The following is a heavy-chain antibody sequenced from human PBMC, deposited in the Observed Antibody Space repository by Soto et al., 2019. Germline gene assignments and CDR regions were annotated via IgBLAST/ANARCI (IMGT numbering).Heavy chain of an antibody. D-gene: IGHD2-2*01. CDR2: ISGRGGRT. J-gene: IGHJ4*02. CDR3: AKDQTGYCSSTSAG. CDR1: GFTFSSYA. V-gene: IGHV3-23*01. Sequence: EVQLLESGGGLVQPGGSLRLSCAASGFTFSSYAMSWVRQAPGKGLQWVSAISGRGGRTYYADSVKGRFTISRDNSKTTLYLLMNSLRAEDTAVYYCAKDQTGYCSSTSAGWGQGTLVTVSS.